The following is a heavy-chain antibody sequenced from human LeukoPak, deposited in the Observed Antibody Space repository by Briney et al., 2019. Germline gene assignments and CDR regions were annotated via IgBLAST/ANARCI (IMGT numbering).Heavy chain of an antibody. CDR2: MNPNSGNT. Sequence: ASVKVSCKASGYTFTSYDINWVRQATGQGLEWMGWMNPNSGNTGYAQKFQGRVTMTRNTSISTAYVELSSLRSEDTAVYYCARGPPGYYYGSGSYFGWFDPWGQGTLVTVSS. D-gene: IGHD3-10*01. J-gene: IGHJ5*02. CDR1: GYTFTSYD. CDR3: ARGPPGYYYGSGSYFGWFDP. V-gene: IGHV1-8*01.